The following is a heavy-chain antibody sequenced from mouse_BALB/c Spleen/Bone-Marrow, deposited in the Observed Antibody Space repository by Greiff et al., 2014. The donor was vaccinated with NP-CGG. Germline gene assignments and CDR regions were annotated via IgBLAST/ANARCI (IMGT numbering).Heavy chain of an antibody. D-gene: IGHD1-1*01. V-gene: IGHV14-3*02. Sequence: VQLQQSGAELVKPGASVKLPCTASGFNIKDPYMHWVKQRPEQGLEWIGRIDPANGNTKYDPKFQGKATITADTSSNTAYLQLSSLTSEDTAVYYCAPYYYGRWFTYWGQGTLVTVSA. J-gene: IGHJ3*01. CDR3: APYYYGRWFTY. CDR1: GFNIKDPY. CDR2: IDPANGNT.